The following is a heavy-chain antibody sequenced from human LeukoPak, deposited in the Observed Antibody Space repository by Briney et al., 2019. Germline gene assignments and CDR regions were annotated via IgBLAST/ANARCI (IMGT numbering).Heavy chain of an antibody. CDR1: GFTFDDYA. D-gene: IGHD3-10*01. Sequence: SLRLSCAASGFTFDDYAMQWVRPAQGHDREGVLGLSWNSGSIGHADSVRGRFTISGDNAKNSLYLKMNSLRAEDTALYFCAKDIRDYYGSESFDYWGQGTLVTVSS. V-gene: IGHV3-9*01. CDR3: AKDIRDYYGSESFDY. J-gene: IGHJ4*02. CDR2: LSWNSGSI.